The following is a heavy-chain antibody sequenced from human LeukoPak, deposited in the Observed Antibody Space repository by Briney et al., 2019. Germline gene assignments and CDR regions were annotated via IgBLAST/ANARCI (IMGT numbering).Heavy chain of an antibody. CDR3: ARRPTAAISHNWFDP. V-gene: IGHV4-61*01. J-gene: IGHJ5*02. CDR2: IYYRGST. CDR1: GGSVNSDNYY. D-gene: IGHD2-2*02. Sequence: PSETLSLTCTVSGGSVNSDNYYWSWIRQPPGKGLEWIGNIYYRGSTNYNPSLKSRVTISVDTSKNQFSLKLSSVTAADTAVYYCARRPTAAISHNWFDPWGQGTLVTVSS.